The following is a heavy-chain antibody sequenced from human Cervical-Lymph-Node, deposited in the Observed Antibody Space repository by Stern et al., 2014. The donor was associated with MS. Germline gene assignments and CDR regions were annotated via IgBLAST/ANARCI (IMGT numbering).Heavy chain of an antibody. CDR2: IYTSGST. CDR3: ARDLLVGATNWYFDL. D-gene: IGHD1-26*01. J-gene: IGHJ2*01. CDR1: GGSISSDSYY. Sequence: QVQLQESGPGLVKPSQTLSLTCTVSGGSISSDSYYWSWIRQPAGKGLEXIGRIYTSGSTNYTPSLKSRVTISVDQSKNQFSLKLSFVTAADTAVYYCARDLLVGATNWYFDLWGRGTLVTVSS. V-gene: IGHV4-61*02.